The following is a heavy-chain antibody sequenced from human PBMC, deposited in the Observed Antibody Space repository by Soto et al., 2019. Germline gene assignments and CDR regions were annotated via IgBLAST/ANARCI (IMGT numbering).Heavy chain of an antibody. CDR1: GYTFTSYD. CDR2: MNPNSGNT. Sequence: ASVKVSCKASGYTFTSYDINWVRQATGQGLEWMGWMNPNSGNTGYAQKFQGRVTMTRNTSISTAYMELSSLRSEDTAVYYCARGGYNTIFGGVITPFYYYYGMDVWGQGTTVTVSS. V-gene: IGHV1-8*01. J-gene: IGHJ6*02. D-gene: IGHD3-3*01. CDR3: ARGGYNTIFGGVITPFYYYYGMDV.